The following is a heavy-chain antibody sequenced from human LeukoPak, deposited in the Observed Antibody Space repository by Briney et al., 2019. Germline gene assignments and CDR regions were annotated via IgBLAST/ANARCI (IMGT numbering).Heavy chain of an antibody. CDR3: ARDLLERPRSAFDI. CDR2: ITSGSGSTI. Sequence: GGSLRLSCAASGFTFSSYEMNWVRQAPGKGLEWVSYITSGSGSTIYYADSVKGRFAISRDSAKNSLYLQMNSLRAEDTAVYYCARDLLERPRSAFDIWGQGTMVTVSS. D-gene: IGHD1-1*01. V-gene: IGHV3-48*03. CDR1: GFTFSSYE. J-gene: IGHJ3*02.